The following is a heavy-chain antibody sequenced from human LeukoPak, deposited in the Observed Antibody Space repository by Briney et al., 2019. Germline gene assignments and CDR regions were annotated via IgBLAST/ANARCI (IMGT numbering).Heavy chain of an antibody. Sequence: GSLRRFCSATGVNFSNYWMARVRQAPGKGLVWVSRINSDESTTKYADSVKGRLNILRENANNTLSSQIKNLSRGDTAVYYCAGVNYYFDSWGRGTLVTVSS. CDR1: GVNFSNYW. CDR2: INSDESTT. V-gene: IGHV3-74*01. CDR3: AGVNYYFDS. J-gene: IGHJ4*02. D-gene: IGHD1-1*01.